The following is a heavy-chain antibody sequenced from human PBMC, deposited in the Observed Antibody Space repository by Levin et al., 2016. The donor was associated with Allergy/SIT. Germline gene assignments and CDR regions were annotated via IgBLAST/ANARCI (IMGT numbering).Heavy chain of an antibody. CDR1: GFTFSSYA. CDR2: IIATGRST. Sequence: GESLKISCAASGFTFSSYAMDWVRQAPGKGLEWVSAIIATGRSTYYADSVKGRFTISRDNSKNTLYLQMNSLRAEDTAIYYCAKDRYGDFYFDSWGQGTLVTVSS. V-gene: IGHV3-23*01. D-gene: IGHD4-17*01. J-gene: IGHJ4*02. CDR3: AKDRYGDFYFDS.